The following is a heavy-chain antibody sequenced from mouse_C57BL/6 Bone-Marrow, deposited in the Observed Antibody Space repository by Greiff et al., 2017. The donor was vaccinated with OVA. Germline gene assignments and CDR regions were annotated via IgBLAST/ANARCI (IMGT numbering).Heavy chain of an antibody. D-gene: IGHD3-2*02. CDR1: GYTFTSYW. J-gene: IGHJ2*01. CDR2: IHPNSGST. V-gene: IGHV1-64*01. Sequence: QVQLQQPGAELVKPGASVKLSCKASGYTFTSYWMHWVKQRPGQGLEWIGMIHPNSGSTNYNEKFKSKATLTVDKSSSTASMQLSSLTSEDSAVYYCARSHSSGYGDYWGRGTTLTVSS. CDR3: ARSHSSGYGDY.